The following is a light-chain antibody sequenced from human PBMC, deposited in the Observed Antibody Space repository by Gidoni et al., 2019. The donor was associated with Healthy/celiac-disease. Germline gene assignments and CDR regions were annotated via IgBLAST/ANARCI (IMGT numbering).Light chain of an antibody. CDR1: SSDVGGYNY. J-gene: IGLJ3*02. CDR3: SSYTSSSTPV. V-gene: IGLV2-14*01. CDR2: EVS. Sequence: QSALTQPASVSGSPGQSLTISCTGTSSDVGGYNYVSWYQQHPGKAPKLMIYEVSNRPPGVPDRFSGSKSGNTASLTISGLQAEDEADYYCSSYTSSSTPVFGGGTKLTVL.